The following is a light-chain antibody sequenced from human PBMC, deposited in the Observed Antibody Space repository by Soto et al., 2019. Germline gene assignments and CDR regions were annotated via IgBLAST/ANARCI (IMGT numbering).Light chain of an antibody. V-gene: IGKV1-5*01. J-gene: IGKJ1*01. CDR3: QQCHRYLT. Sequence: DIQMTQSPSTLSASVGDRVTITCRASESMSNCLAWYQQKPGKAPKLLISGASSLQSGVPSRFSGSASGTEFTLIISSLQPDDIATYYCQQCHRYLTFGQGTKVEMK. CDR1: ESMSNC. CDR2: GAS.